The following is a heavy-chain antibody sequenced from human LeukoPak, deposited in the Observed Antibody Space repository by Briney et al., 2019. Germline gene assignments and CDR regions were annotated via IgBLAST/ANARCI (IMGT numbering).Heavy chain of an antibody. CDR2: IRYDGSNK. CDR1: GFTFSSHG. Sequence: QTGGSLRLSCVASGFTFSSHGMHWVRQAPGKGLEWVAFIRYDGSNKYYADSVEGRFTISRDNAKNSLYLQMNSLRAEDTAVYYCATYSSSNGREFQYWGQGTLVTVSS. J-gene: IGHJ1*01. D-gene: IGHD2-2*01. CDR3: ATYSSSNGREFQY. V-gene: IGHV3-30*02.